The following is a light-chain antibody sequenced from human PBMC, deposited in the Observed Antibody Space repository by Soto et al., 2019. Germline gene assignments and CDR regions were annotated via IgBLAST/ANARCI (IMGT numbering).Light chain of an antibody. Sequence: DIQMTQSPSSLSASVGVRVTITCRASQSIRSWLAWYQQKPGKAPKLLIFKASSLESTVPSRISGSGSGTEFTSTISSLQSDDFATYYCQQYDSDPDTVGQGTKLEIK. CDR2: KAS. CDR3: QQYDSDPDT. CDR1: QSIRSW. V-gene: IGKV1-5*03. J-gene: IGKJ2*01.